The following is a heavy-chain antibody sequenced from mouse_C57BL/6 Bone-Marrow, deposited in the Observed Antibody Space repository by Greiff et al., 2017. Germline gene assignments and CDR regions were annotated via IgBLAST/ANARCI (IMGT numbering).Heavy chain of an antibody. CDR2: IDPSDSYT. D-gene: IGHD2-5*01. CDR1: GYTFTSYW. J-gene: IGHJ2*01. Sequence: VQLQQPGAELVKPGASVKLSCKASGYTFTSYWMQWVKQRPGQGLEWIGEIDPSDSYTNYNQKFKGKATLTVDPSSSTAYMQLSSLTSEDSAVYYCGRYSNGDYFDYWGQGTTLTVSS. V-gene: IGHV1-50*01. CDR3: GRYSNGDYFDY.